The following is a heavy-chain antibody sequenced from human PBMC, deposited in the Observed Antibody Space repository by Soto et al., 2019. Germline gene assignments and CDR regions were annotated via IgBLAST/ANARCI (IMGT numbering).Heavy chain of an antibody. V-gene: IGHV4-30-4*01. J-gene: IGHJ4*02. D-gene: IGHD2-2*01. Sequence: SETLSLTCTVSGGSISSGDYYWSWIRQPPGKGLEWIGYIYYSGSTYYNPSLKSRVTISVDTSKNQFSLKLSSVTAADTAVYYCARWYCISTSCYYDYWGQGTLVTVSS. CDR1: GGSISSGDYY. CDR2: IYYSGST. CDR3: ARWYCISTSCYYDY.